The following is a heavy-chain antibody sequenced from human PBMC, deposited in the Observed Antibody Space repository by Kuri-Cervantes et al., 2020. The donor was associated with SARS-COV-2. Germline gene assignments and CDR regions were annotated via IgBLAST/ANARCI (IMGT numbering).Heavy chain of an antibody. CDR2: IYYSGST. D-gene: IGHD4-23*01. CDR1: GGSFSGYY. CDR3: ARGRPEVVTPPYYYYYMDV. J-gene: IGHJ6*03. V-gene: IGHV4-59*12. Sequence: GSLRLSCAVYGGSFSGYYWSWIRQPPGKGLEWIGYIYYSGSTNYNPSLKSRVTISVDTSKNQFSLKLSSVTAADTAVYYCARGRPEVVTPPYYYYYMDVWGKGTTVTVSS.